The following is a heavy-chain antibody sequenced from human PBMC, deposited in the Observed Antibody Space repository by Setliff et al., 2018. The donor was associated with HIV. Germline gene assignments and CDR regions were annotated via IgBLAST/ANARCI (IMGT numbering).Heavy chain of an antibody. Sequence: GESLKISCKGFGYRFSNYWIGWVRQMPGKGLEWMGIIYPGDSDTRYSPSFQGQVTISADKSISTAYLQWSSLKAPDTAIYYCARGRDYIWGSYLDYWGQGTLVTDS. V-gene: IGHV5-51*01. CDR2: IYPGDSDT. CDR3: ARGRDYIWGSYLDY. D-gene: IGHD3-16*02. J-gene: IGHJ4*02. CDR1: GYRFSNYW.